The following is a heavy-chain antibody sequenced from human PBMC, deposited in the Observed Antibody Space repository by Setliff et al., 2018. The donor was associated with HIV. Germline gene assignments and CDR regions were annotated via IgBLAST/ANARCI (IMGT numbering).Heavy chain of an antibody. V-gene: IGHV3-53*01. J-gene: IGHJ4*03. Sequence: PGGSLRLSCAASGLTVSSYYMSWVRQAPGKGLEWVSIIYSGGTTYYADSVKGRFTISRDNSKNTLYLQMNSLRVEDTAVYHCARSPQGGYFDYWGQGTLVTVSS. CDR1: GLTVSSYY. CDR3: ARSPQGGYFDY. CDR2: IYSGGTT.